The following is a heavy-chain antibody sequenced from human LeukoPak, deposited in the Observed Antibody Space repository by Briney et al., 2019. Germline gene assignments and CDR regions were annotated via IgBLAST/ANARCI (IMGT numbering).Heavy chain of an antibody. CDR2: ISSGGDTT. J-gene: IGHJ4*02. CDR3: AKDVDYGDYVVS. CDR1: GFTFNNYA. D-gene: IGHD4-17*01. Sequence: GGSLRLSCAASGFTFNNYAMSWVRQAPGRGLEWVSAISSGGDTTYYADSVKGRFTISRDNSENTLYLQMNSLRAEDTAIYYCAKDVDYGDYVVSWGQGALVTVSS. V-gene: IGHV3-23*01.